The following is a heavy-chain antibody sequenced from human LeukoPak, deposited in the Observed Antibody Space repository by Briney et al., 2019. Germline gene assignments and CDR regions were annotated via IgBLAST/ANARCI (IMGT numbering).Heavy chain of an antibody. CDR1: GFIFTTYG. Sequence: GGSLRLSCAASGFIFTTYGMHWVRLAPGKGLEWVAGIQSDGSTEYYADSVKGRFTISRDDSKSTLYLQMNSLRAEDAAVYYCARDSCRSVSCFDYWGQGTLVTVSS. CDR3: ARDSCRSVSCFDY. J-gene: IGHJ4*02. D-gene: IGHD2-2*01. CDR2: IQSDGSTE. V-gene: IGHV3-33*01.